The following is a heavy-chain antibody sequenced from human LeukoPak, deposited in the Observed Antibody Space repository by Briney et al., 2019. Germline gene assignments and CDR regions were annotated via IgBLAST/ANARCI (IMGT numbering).Heavy chain of an antibody. Sequence: ASVKVSCKASGGTFSSYAISWVRQAPGQGLEWMGGIIPIFGTANYAQKFQGRVTITADESTSTAYMELSSLRSEDTAVYYCARAGNGYSSSWYEYYYYYMDVWGKGTTVTISS. CDR2: IIPIFGTA. J-gene: IGHJ6*03. D-gene: IGHD6-13*01. CDR3: ARAGNGYSSSWYEYYYYYMDV. CDR1: GGTFSSYA. V-gene: IGHV1-69*13.